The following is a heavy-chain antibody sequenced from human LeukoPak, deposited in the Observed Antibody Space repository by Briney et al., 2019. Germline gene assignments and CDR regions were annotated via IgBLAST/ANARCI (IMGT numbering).Heavy chain of an antibody. CDR3: AKEEYYYGSGSVGGADY. J-gene: IGHJ4*02. D-gene: IGHD3-10*01. CDR1: GFTFSSYG. Sequence: GGSLRLSCAASGFTFSSYGMHWVRQAPGKGLEWVAFIRYDGSNKYYADPVKGRFTISRDNSKNTLYLQMNSLRAEDTAVYYCAKEEYYYGSGSVGGADYWGQGTLVTVSS. CDR2: IRYDGSNK. V-gene: IGHV3-30*02.